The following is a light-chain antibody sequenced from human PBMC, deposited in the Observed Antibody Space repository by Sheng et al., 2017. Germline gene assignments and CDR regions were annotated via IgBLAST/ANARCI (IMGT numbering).Light chain of an antibody. CDR2: AAS. CDR1: QDISSW. CDR3: QQANSFPLT. Sequence: DIQMTQSPSSVSASVGDRVTITCRASQDISSWLAWYQQKAGKAPKLLIYAASSLQTGVPSRFSGSGSGTDFTLTISSLQPEDFASYYCQQANSFPLTFGPGTKV. J-gene: IGKJ3*01. V-gene: IGKV1-12*01.